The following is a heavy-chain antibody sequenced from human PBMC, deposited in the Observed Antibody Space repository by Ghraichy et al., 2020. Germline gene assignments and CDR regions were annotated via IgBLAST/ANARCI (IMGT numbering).Heavy chain of an antibody. CDR1: GFRFRDHY. CDR3: VREGQELGKSGFDL. Sequence: CATSGFRFRDHYMSWIRQAPGKGLEWGSLISRNGRDTNYADSVRGRFTISRDNAKNSLYLQLNTLRVEDTAVYYCVREGQELGKSGFDLWGQGTLVTVSS. D-gene: IGHD1-7*01. V-gene: IGHV3-11*06. CDR2: ISRNGRDT. J-gene: IGHJ5*02.